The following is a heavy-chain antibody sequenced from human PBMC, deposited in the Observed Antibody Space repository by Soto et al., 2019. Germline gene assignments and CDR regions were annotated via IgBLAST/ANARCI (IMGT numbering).Heavy chain of an antibody. V-gene: IGHV3-7*01. CDR1: GFTFSTYW. D-gene: IGHD3-16*01. CDR2: INQDGSGR. CDR3: VCGGNFFVY. J-gene: IGHJ4*02. Sequence: EVQLVESGGGLVQPGGSVRLPCAASGFTFSTYWMTWVRQPPGKGLEWVASINQDGSGRYYVDSVRGRFTISRDNAKNSLYLQMNSLRAEDTAVYYCVCGGNFFVYWGQGTLVTVPP.